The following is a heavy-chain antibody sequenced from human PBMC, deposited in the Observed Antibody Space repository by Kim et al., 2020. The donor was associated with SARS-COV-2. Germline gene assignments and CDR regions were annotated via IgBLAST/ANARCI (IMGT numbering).Heavy chain of an antibody. V-gene: IGHV1-69*13. CDR3: ARSQTFGGVIQLGYFDY. Sequence: SVKVSCKASGGTFSSYAISWVRQAPGQGLEWMGGIIPIFGTANYAQKFQGRVTITADESTSTAYMELSSLRSEDTAVYYCARSQTFGGVIQLGYFDYWGQGTLVTVSS. CDR2: IIPIFGTA. D-gene: IGHD3-16*02. CDR1: GGTFSSYA. J-gene: IGHJ4*02.